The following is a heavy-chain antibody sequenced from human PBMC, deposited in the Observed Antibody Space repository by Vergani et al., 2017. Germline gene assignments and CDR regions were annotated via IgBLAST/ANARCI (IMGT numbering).Heavy chain of an antibody. J-gene: IGHJ4*02. CDR3: ANFVVGDILTGDY. D-gene: IGHD3-9*01. V-gene: IGHV3-23*01. CDR1: GFPFSSYA. Sequence: EVQLLESGGGLVQPGGSLRLSCAASGFPFSSYAMSWVRQAPGKGLEWVSAISGSGGSTYYADSVKGRFTISRDNSKNTLYLQMNSLRAEDTAVDYCANFVVGDILTGDYWGQGTLVTVSS. CDR2: ISGSGGST.